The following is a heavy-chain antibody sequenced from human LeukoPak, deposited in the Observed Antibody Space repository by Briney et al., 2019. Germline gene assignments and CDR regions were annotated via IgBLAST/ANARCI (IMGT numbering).Heavy chain of an antibody. J-gene: IGHJ4*02. CDR3: ARGGSGYPVDY. CDR1: GGSISSGGYY. V-gene: IGHV4-31*03. CDR2: MYYSGTN. Sequence: PSQTLSLTCTVSGGSISSGGYYWSWIRQHPVKGLEWIGSMYYSGTNYYNPSLKSRVTISGDTAKKQFSLKLSSVTAADTAVYYCARGGSGYPVDYWGQGTLATVSS. D-gene: IGHD3-22*01.